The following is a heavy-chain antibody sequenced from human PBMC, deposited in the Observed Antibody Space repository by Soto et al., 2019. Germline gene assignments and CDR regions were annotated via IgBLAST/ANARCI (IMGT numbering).Heavy chain of an antibody. CDR1: GFTFRTYG. CDR2: ISGSGIST. V-gene: IGHV3-23*01. J-gene: IGHJ4*02. D-gene: IGHD3-22*01. Sequence: GGSLRLSCAASGFTFRTYGMHWVRQAPGKGLEWVSGISGSGISTHYADSVKGRFTISRDNSKSALYLQMNSLRGDDTAIYYCAKAMSDYYAPSNYWGQGTQVTSPQ. CDR3: AKAMSDYYAPSNY.